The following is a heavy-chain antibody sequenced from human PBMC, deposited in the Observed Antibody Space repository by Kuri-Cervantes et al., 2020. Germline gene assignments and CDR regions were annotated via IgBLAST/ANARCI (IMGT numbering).Heavy chain of an antibody. CDR1: GFTFSSYA. CDR2: ISGSGGST. CDR3: TRDDRLSYYYMDV. Sequence: GGSLRLSCAASGFTFSSYAMSWVRQAPGKGLEWVSAISGSGGSTYYADSVKGRFTISRDNSKNTLYLQMNSLRAEDTAVYYCTRDDRLSYYYMDVWGKGTTVTVSS. V-gene: IGHV3-23*01. J-gene: IGHJ6*03.